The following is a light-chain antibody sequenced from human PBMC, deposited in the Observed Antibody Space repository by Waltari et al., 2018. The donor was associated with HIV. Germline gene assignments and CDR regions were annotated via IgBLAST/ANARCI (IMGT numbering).Light chain of an antibody. Sequence: QSALTQPASVSGSPGQSLTISCTGTSSAVGAHIHVSWYQQQSGKAPKLMSHDVNKRPSGVSNRFSGSRSGNTASLTISGLQAEDEADYYCISYAGSNLWVFGGGTKVTVL. CDR2: DVN. CDR1: SSAVGAHIH. J-gene: IGLJ3*02. V-gene: IGLV2-14*01. CDR3: ISYAGSNLWV.